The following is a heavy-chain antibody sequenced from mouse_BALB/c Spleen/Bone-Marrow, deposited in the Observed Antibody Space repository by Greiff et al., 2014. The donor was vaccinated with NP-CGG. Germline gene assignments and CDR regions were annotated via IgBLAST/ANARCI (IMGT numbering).Heavy chain of an antibody. CDR1: GYTFTEYT. J-gene: IGHJ4*01. V-gene: IGHV1-18*01. CDR3: ARKDYGYNYVMDY. Sequence: LKESGPELVKPGASVKISCKTSGYTFTEYTMHWVKQSHGKSLEWIGGINPNNGGTIYNQKFKGKATLTVDKSSSTAYMELRSLTSEDSAVYYCARKDYGYNYVMDYWGQGTSVTVSS. CDR2: INPNNGGT. D-gene: IGHD1-2*01.